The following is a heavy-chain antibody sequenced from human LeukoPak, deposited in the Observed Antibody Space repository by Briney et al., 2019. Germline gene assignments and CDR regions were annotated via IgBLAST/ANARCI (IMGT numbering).Heavy chain of an antibody. V-gene: IGHV3-21*01. CDR3: ARDRGSSSSPIYYYYMDV. CDR2: ISSSSSYI. J-gene: IGHJ6*03. CDR1: GFTFSSYS. D-gene: IGHD6-6*01. Sequence: GGSLRLSCAASGFTFSSYSMNWVRQAPGKGLEWVSSISSSSSYIYYADSVKGRFTISRDNAKNSLYLQMNSLRAEDTAVYYCARDRGSSSSPIYYYYMDVWGKGTTVTVSS.